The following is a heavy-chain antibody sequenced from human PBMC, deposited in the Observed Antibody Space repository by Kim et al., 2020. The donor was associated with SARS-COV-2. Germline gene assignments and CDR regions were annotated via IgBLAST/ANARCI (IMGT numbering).Heavy chain of an antibody. CDR3: ARAGIAAAGSYYYYGMDV. CDR1: GGTFSSYT. V-gene: IGHV1-69*02. J-gene: IGHJ6*02. Sequence: SVKVSCKASGGTFSSYTISWVRQAPGQGLEWMGRIIPILGIANYAQKFQGRVTITADKSTSTAYMELSSLRSEETAVYYCARAGIAAAGSYYYYGMDVWGPETPVPVSS. CDR2: IIPILGIA. D-gene: IGHD6-13*01.